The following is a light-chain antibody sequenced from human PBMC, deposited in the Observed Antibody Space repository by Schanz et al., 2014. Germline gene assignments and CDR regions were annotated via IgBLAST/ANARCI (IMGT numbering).Light chain of an antibody. J-gene: IGKJ5*01. CDR3: QQLNSYPIT. V-gene: IGKV3-11*01. Sequence: EILLTQSAAILSVSPGERATLSCRASQSVYTSLAWYQQKPGQAPRLLIYDASNRATGIPARFSGSGSGTDFTLTISSLEPEDFATYYCQQLNSYPITFGQGTRLEIK. CDR2: DAS. CDR1: QSVYTS.